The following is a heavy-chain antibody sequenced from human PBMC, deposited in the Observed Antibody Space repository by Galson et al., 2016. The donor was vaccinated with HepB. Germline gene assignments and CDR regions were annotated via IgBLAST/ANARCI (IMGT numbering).Heavy chain of an antibody. J-gene: IGHJ3*02. CDR3: AKDDDDYNDAFDI. CDR1: GFTFRSYT. Sequence: SLRLSCAASGFTFRSYTMSWVRQGPGKGLEWVSAISCSGVGTYYADSVKGRFTISRDNSKNTLYLQMNSLRAEDTAVYYCAKDDDDYNDAFDIWGQGTMVTVSS. V-gene: IGHV3-23*01. D-gene: IGHD5-24*01. CDR2: ISCSGVGT.